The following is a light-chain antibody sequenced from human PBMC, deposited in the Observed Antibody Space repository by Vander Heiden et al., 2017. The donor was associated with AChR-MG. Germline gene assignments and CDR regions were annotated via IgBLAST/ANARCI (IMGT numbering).Light chain of an antibody. CDR1: QGISYW. CDR3: QQYDSYSWT. CDR2: KAS. Sequence: DIQMTQSLSTLSASVGDRVTITCRASQGISYWLAWYQQKPGKAPKLLIYKASTLESGVPSRFSGSGSGTEFTLTISSLQPDDFATYYCQQYDSYSWTFGQGTKVEIK. J-gene: IGKJ1*01. V-gene: IGKV1-5*03.